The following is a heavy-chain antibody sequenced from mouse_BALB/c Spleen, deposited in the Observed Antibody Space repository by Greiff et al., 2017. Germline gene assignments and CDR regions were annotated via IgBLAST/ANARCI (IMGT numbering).Heavy chain of an antibody. V-gene: IGHV1S81*02. CDR2: INPSNGGT. CDR3: TRVGDYAMDY. CDR1: GYTFTRYY. Sequence: VQLQQSGAELVKPGVSVKLSCKASGYTFTRYYMYWVKQRPGQGLEWIGEINPSNGGTNFNEKFKSKATLTVDKSSSTAYMQLSSLTSEDSAVYYCTRVGDYAMDYWGQGTPVTVSS. J-gene: IGHJ4*01.